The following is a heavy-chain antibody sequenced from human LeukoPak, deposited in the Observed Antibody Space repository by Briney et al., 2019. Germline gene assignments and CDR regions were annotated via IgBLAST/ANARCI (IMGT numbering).Heavy chain of an antibody. CDR2: FHTRGST. Sequence: SETLSLTCTVSRGSISSGNYYWSWIRQPAGKGLEWIGRFHTRGSTNYNPSLKSRVIISVDTSKNQFSLKLNSVTAADTAVYYCARAYSSSWYWNWFDPWGQGTLVTVSS. CDR1: RGSISSGNYY. D-gene: IGHD6-13*01. CDR3: ARAYSSSWYWNWFDP. J-gene: IGHJ5*02. V-gene: IGHV4-61*02.